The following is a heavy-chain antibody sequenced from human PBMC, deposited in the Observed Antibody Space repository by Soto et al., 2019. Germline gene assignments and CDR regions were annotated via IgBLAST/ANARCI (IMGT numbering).Heavy chain of an antibody. CDR3: ARGPRHCSGGGCYSLDY. Sequence: SLRLSCTGSGFTFRDHGLSWVRQAPGKXLEWLGFIRSNRFGATSEIAASVKGRFYISRDDSNTSAYLQMNSLQSEDTAVYYCARGPRHCSGGGCYSLDYWGRGTLVTVSS. D-gene: IGHD2-15*01. CDR1: GFTFRDHG. V-gene: IGHV3-49*04. CDR2: IRSNRFGATS. J-gene: IGHJ4*02.